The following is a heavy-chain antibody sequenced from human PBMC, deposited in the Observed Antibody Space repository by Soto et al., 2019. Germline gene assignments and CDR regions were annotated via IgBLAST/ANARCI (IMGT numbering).Heavy chain of an antibody. CDR2: IYYGGTA. Sequence: PSETLSLTCAVSGHSISSGYFWGWLRQPPGKGLEWIGSIYYGGTAYYNPSLKSRVTISLDMSKNQFSLSLSSVTAADTAFYYCARGGSVGTGWFDPWGQGTLVTVSS. J-gene: IGHJ5*02. CDR1: GHSISSGYF. V-gene: IGHV4-38-2*01. CDR3: ARGGSVGTGWFDP. D-gene: IGHD1-26*01.